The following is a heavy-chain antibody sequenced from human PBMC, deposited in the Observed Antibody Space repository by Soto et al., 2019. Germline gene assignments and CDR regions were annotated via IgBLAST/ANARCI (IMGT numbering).Heavy chain of an antibody. D-gene: IGHD4-17*01. Sequence: ASVKVSCKASGYTFTSYGISWVRQAPGQGLEWMGWISAYNGNTNYAQKLQGRVTMTTDTSTSTAHMELRSLRSDDTAVYYCASRTGYGDYHYWGQGTLVSVSS. CDR1: GYTFTSYG. V-gene: IGHV1-18*04. CDR2: ISAYNGNT. CDR3: ASRTGYGDYHY. J-gene: IGHJ4*02.